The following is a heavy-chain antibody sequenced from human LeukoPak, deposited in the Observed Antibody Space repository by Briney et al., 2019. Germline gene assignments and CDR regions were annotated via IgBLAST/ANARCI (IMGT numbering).Heavy chain of an antibody. V-gene: IGHV3-23*01. J-gene: IGHJ4*02. Sequence: GGSLRLSCAVSGFTFSSYAMTWVRQAPGKGLEWVSGISGSGGSTYYADSVKGRFTISRDNSENTLFLQMNSLRAEDTAVYYCAKHIIVGTTKSMDSWGQGTLVTVSS. CDR3: AKHIIVGTTKSMDS. D-gene: IGHD1-26*01. CDR2: ISGSGGST. CDR1: GFTFSSYA.